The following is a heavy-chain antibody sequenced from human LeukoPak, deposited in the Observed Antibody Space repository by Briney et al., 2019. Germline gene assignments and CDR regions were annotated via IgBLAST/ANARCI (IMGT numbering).Heavy chain of an antibody. Sequence: SGGSLGLSCAASGFTFSSYAMSWVRQAPGKGLEWVSAISGSGGSTYYADSVKGRFTISRDNSKNTLYLQMNSLRAEDTAVYYCATYSSSWYCFDYWGQGTLVTVSS. CDR2: ISGSGGST. V-gene: IGHV3-23*01. D-gene: IGHD6-13*01. J-gene: IGHJ4*02. CDR3: ATYSSSWYCFDY. CDR1: GFTFSSYA.